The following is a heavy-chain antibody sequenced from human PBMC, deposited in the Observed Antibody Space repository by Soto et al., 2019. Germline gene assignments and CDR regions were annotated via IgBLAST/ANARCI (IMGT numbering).Heavy chain of an antibody. Sequence: SETLSLTCTVSGASITSGDYYWSWIRQPPGKGLEWIGFISYSGSTYYNPSLQSRVTISVDTSKNQFSLKLSSVTAEDTAVYFCVRNSGWPTNYFDPWGQGTLVTVSS. D-gene: IGHD6-19*01. CDR3: VRNSGWPTNYFDP. J-gene: IGHJ5*02. CDR1: GASITSGDYY. V-gene: IGHV4-30-4*01. CDR2: ISYSGST.